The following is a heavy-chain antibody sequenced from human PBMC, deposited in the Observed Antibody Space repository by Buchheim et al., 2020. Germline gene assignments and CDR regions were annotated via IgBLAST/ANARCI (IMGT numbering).Heavy chain of an antibody. Sequence: QLQLQESGPGLVKPSETLSLTCTVSGGSISSSSYYWGWIRQPPGKGLEWIGSIYYSGSTYYNPSLKNRVTISVDTSKNQFSLKLSSVTAADTAVYYCARRVMEDDFWSGLYYFDYWGQGTL. CDR3: ARRVMEDDFWSGLYYFDY. V-gene: IGHV4-39*01. D-gene: IGHD3-3*01. CDR1: GGSISSSSYY. J-gene: IGHJ4*02. CDR2: IYYSGST.